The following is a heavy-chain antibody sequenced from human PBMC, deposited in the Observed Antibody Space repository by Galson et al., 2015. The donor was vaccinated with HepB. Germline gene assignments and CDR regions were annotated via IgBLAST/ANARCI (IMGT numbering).Heavy chain of an antibody. CDR2: IKQDGSEK. Sequence: SLRLSCAASGFTFSIYWMSWVRQAPGKGLEWVANIKQDGSEKNYVDSVKGRFTISRDNAKNSLYLQMYSLRAEDTAVYYCARDLYDYIWGSYRWNGMDVWGQGTTVTVSS. CDR3: ARDLYDYIWGSYRWNGMDV. V-gene: IGHV3-7*01. CDR1: GFTFSIYW. J-gene: IGHJ6*02. D-gene: IGHD3-16*02.